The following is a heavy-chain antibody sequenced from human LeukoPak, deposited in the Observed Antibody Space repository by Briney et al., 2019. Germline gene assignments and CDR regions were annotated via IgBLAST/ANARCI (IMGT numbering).Heavy chain of an antibody. V-gene: IGHV4-34*01. CDR1: GGSFSGYY. CDR2: INHSGST. Sequence: PSQTLSLTCAVYGGSFSGYYWSWIRQPPGKGLEWIGEINHSGSTNYNPSLKSRVTISVDTSKNQFSLKLSSVTAADTAVYYCARIRAGYSSSDYWGQGTLVTVSS. CDR3: ARIRAGYSSSDY. D-gene: IGHD6-6*01. J-gene: IGHJ4*02.